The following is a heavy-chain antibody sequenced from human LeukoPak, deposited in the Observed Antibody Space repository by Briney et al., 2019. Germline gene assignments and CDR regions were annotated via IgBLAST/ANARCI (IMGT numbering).Heavy chain of an antibody. V-gene: IGHV6-1*01. Sequence: SQTLSLTCAISGDSVSTNSAAWNWIRQSPSRGLEWLGRTYYRSKWYYGYAVSVKGRITIDPDTPENQFSLQLNSVTPEDTAVYYCARAYMAAMDVWGQGTTVTVSS. D-gene: IGHD2-2*02. CDR3: ARAYMAAMDV. CDR1: GDSVSTNSAA. CDR2: TYYRSKWYY. J-gene: IGHJ6*02.